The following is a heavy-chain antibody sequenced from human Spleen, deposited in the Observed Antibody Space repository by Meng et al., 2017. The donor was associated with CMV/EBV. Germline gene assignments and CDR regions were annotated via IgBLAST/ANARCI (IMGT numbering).Heavy chain of an antibody. J-gene: IGHJ4*02. V-gene: IGHV3-73*01. CDR2: IRSKANSYAT. D-gene: IGHD2-2*01. CDR3: TRLDCSSTSCEIDY. Sequence: GESLKISCAASGFTFSGSAMHWVRQASGKGLEWVGRIRSKANSYATAYAAAVKGRFTISRDDSKNTAYLQMNSLKTEDTSVYYCTRLDCSSTSCEIDYWGQGTLVTVSS. CDR1: GFTFSGSA.